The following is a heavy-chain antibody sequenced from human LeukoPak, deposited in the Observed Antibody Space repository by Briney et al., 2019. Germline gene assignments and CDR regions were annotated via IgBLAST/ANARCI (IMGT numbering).Heavy chain of an antibody. Sequence: GGSLRLSCAASGFTFSSYAMHWVRQAPGKGLEWVAVISYDGSNKYYADSVKGRFTISRDNSKNTLYLQMNSLRAEDTAVYYCAKDSEWFGDYYYYYMDVWGKGTTVTISS. D-gene: IGHD3-10*01. J-gene: IGHJ6*03. CDR3: AKDSEWFGDYYYYYMDV. CDR1: GFTFSSYA. CDR2: ISYDGSNK. V-gene: IGHV3-30*04.